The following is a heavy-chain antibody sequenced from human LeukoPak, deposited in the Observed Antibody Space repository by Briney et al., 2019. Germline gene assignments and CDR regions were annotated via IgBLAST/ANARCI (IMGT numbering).Heavy chain of an antibody. J-gene: IGHJ5*02. D-gene: IGHD2-2*01. CDR3: ARRVGRPMGYFDP. CDR2: SSYTGGA. Sequence: SQTLSLFCSISGDSINSGDYHWTWIRQYPGKGPQWIGYSSYTGGAYYNPSLRSRLSMSLHTSENQFSLQLASVTAADSAVYYCARRVGRPMGYFDPWGPGAQVTVSS. V-gene: IGHV4-31*03. CDR1: GDSINSGDYH.